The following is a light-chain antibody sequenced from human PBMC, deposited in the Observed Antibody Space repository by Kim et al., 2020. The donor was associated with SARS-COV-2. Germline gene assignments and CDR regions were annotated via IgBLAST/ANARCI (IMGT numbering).Light chain of an antibody. V-gene: IGLV3-21*01. CDR1: NIESQT. Sequence: APGKTARIACGGNNIESQTVHWYQQKPGQAPVLVIHYDSERPSGIPERISGANSGDTATLTISRVEAGDEADYYCQVWDSGSDHVVFGGGTKRTVL. J-gene: IGLJ2*01. CDR2: YDS. CDR3: QVWDSGSDHVV.